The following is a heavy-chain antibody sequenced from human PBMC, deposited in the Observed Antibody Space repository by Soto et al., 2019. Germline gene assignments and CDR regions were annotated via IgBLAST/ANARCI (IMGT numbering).Heavy chain of an antibody. CDR3: AKGSIEYRAAVDN. D-gene: IGHD3-16*02. J-gene: IGHJ4*02. CDR1: GFSFSSYA. V-gene: IGHV3-23*01. CDR2: ISARGGSS. Sequence: DVQLLESGGGLVQPGGSLRLSCAASGFSFSSYAMVWVRQAPGKGLEWVAVISARGGSSYFADSVKGRFTLYRENSKNVLSLEMNSLRAEDTAIYFCAKGSIEYRAAVDNWGQGTLVVVSS.